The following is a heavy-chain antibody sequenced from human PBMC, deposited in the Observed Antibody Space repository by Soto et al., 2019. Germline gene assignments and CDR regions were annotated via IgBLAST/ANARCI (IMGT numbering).Heavy chain of an antibody. Sequence: PGGSLRLSCTASGFTFGDYAMSWVRQAPGKGLEWVAVIWYDGSNKYYADSVKGRFTISRDNSKNTLYLQMNSLRAEDTAVYYCARENYDFWSGPTRHMDVWGQGTTVTVSS. CDR3: ARENYDFWSGPTRHMDV. CDR2: IWYDGSNK. V-gene: IGHV3-33*01. D-gene: IGHD3-3*01. CDR1: GFTFGDYA. J-gene: IGHJ6*02.